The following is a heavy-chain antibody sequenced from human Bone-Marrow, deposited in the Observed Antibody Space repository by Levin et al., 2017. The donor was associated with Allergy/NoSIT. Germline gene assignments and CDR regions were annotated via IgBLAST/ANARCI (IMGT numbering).Heavy chain of an antibody. V-gene: IGHV3-23*01. CDR2: IRQSGSRI. J-gene: IGHJ4*02. D-gene: IGHD6-19*01. CDR1: GFTFSSYA. CDR3: GREEGASGWYTVDY. Sequence: GGSLRLSCAASGFTFSSYAMDWVRQAPGKGLEWVSAIRQSGSRIYYADSVKGRFTVSRDNSKNTLYLQMNSLRGEDTAVYYGGREEGASGWYTVDYWGQGTLVTVSS.